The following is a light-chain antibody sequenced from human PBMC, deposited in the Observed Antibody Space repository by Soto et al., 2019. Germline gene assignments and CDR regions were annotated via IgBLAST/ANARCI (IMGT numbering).Light chain of an antibody. J-gene: IGKJ1*01. V-gene: IGKV1-8*01. Sequence: AIRMTQSPSSLSASTGDRVTITCRASQGISSYLAWYQQKPGKAPKLLIYAASTLQSGVPSRFSGSGSGTDFTLTISCLQSGDFATYYCQQYYSYPRAFGQGTKVDI. CDR2: AAS. CDR1: QGISSY. CDR3: QQYYSYPRA.